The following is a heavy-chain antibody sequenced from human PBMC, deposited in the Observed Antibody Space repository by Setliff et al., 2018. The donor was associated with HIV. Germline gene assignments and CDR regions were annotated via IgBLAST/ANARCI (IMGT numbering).Heavy chain of an antibody. Sequence: ASVKVSCKASGYTFTDYGMNWVRQAPGQGLEWMGWINTNTGSPTYARGFPGRFVFSLDTSISTTYLQINSLEAEDTAVYYCTRDLTRTVMTREGPSYYYYYMDVWGKGTTVTVSS. CDR1: GYTFTDYG. CDR3: TRDLTRTVMTREGPSYYYYYMDV. V-gene: IGHV7-4-1*02. J-gene: IGHJ6*03. D-gene: IGHD2-21*02. CDR2: INTNTGSP.